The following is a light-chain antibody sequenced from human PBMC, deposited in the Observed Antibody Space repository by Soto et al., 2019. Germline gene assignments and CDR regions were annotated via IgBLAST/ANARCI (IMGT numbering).Light chain of an antibody. J-gene: IGKJ2*01. CDR1: QSVSSY. CDR2: DAS. V-gene: IGKV3-11*01. Sequence: EIVLTQSPATLSLSPGERATLSCRASQSVSSYLAWYQQKPGQAPRLLIYDASNRATGIPARFSGSGSGTDFTLTISSLEPEDLAVYYCHHYYNAPRTFGQGTKLEIK. CDR3: HHYYNAPRT.